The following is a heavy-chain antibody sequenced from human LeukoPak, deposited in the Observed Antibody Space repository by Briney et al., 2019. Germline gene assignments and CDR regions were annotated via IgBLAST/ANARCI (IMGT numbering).Heavy chain of an antibody. CDR2: IYYSGST. Sequence: SETLSLTCTVSGGSISSYYWSWIRQPPGKGLEWIGYIYYSGSTNYNPSLKSRVTISVDTSKNHFSLKLSSVTAADTAVYYCARGTHYYDSSGYSNGDYWGQGTLVTVSS. J-gene: IGHJ4*02. V-gene: IGHV4-59*08. CDR1: GGSISSYY. D-gene: IGHD3-22*01. CDR3: ARGTHYYDSSGYSNGDY.